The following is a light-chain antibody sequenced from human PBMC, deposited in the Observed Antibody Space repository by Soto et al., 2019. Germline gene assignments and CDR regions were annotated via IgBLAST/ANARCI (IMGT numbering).Light chain of an antibody. CDR2: GAS. Sequence: EIVLTQSPGTLSLSPGERANLSCRASQSVSNNYLAWYQQKPGQAPRLLIYGASNRATGIPDRFSGSGSGTDFTLTISRLEPEDFAVYYCQQYGSSGTFGQGTKVDSK. J-gene: IGKJ1*01. CDR1: QSVSNNY. CDR3: QQYGSSGT. V-gene: IGKV3-20*01.